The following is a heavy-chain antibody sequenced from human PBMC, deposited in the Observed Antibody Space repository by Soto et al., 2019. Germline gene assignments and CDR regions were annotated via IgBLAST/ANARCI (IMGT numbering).Heavy chain of an antibody. CDR2: INPSGGST. CDR1: GYTFTSYY. CDR3: ARVRFGGSYPSDAFDS. Sequence: ASVKVSCKASGYTFTSYYMDWVRQAPGQGLEWMGIINPSGGSTSYAQKFQGRVTMTRDTSTSTVYMELSSLRSEDTAVYYCARVRFGGSYPSDAFDSWGQGTMVTVSS. D-gene: IGHD1-26*01. J-gene: IGHJ3*02. V-gene: IGHV1-46*01.